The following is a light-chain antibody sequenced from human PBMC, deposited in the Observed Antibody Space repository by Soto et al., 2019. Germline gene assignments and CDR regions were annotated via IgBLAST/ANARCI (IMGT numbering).Light chain of an antibody. CDR1: SSDVGGYNY. CDR3: SSYTSSSTYV. V-gene: IGLV2-14*01. J-gene: IGLJ1*01. CDR2: EVS. Sequence: QSVLTQPASVAGSPGQSITISCTGTSSDVGGYNYVSWYQQYPGRAPKFMISEVSYRPSGVSNRFSGSKSGNTASLTISGLQAEDEADYYCSSYTSSSTYVFGTGTKVTVL.